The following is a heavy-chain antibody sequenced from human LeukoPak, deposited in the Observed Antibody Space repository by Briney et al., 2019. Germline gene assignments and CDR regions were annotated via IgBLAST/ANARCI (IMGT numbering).Heavy chain of an antibody. V-gene: IGHV3-53*01. CDR2: IYSGGST. CDR3: ARAGGYYGSGSYSRNGAFDI. D-gene: IGHD3-10*01. Sequence: GGSLRLSCAASGFTFSSYWMSWVRQAPGKGLEWVSVIYSGGSTYYADSVKGRFTISRDNSKNTLYLQMNSLRAEDTAVYYCARAGGYYGSGSYSRNGAFDIWGQGTMVTVSS. CDR1: GFTFSSYW. J-gene: IGHJ3*02.